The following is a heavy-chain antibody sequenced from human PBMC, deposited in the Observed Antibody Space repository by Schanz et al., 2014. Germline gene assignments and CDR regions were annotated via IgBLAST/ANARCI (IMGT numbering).Heavy chain of an antibody. CDR1: GFTFSNFG. CDR2: ISYDGSNK. J-gene: IGHJ6*02. V-gene: IGHV3-30*18. CDR3: AKDDTQVNGMDV. Sequence: QVQLVESGGGVVQPGRSLRLSCAASGFTFSNFGLHWVRQAPGKGLNWVAVISYDGSNKYYADSVKGRFTISRDNSNNTLYLQMNSLRVEDTAVYYCAKDDTQVNGMDVWGQGTTVTVSS.